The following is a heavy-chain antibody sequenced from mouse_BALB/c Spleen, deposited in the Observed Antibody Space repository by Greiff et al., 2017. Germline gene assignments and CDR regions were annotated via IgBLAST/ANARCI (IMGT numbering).Heavy chain of an antibody. CDR1: GYSITSDYA. D-gene: IGHD2-4*01. Sequence: DVQLQESGPGLVKPSQSLSLTCTVTGYSITSDYAWNWIRQFPGNKLEWMGYISYSGSTSYNPSLKSRISITRDTSKNQFFLQLNSVTTEDTATYYCARVSDDYDVEFAYWGQGTLVTVSA. J-gene: IGHJ3*01. CDR3: ARVSDDYDVEFAY. V-gene: IGHV3-2*02. CDR2: ISYSGST.